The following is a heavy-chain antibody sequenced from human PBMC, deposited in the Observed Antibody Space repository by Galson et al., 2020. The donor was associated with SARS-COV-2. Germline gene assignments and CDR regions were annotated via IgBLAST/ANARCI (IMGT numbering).Heavy chain of an antibody. CDR1: GGSFSGYY. CDR3: ARGRPRLVYYYDSILGY. Sequence: SETLSLTCAVYGGSFSGYYWSWIRQPPGKGLEWIGEINHSGSTNYNPSLKSRVTISVDTSKNQFSLKLSSVTAADTAVYYCARGRPRLVYYYDSILGYWGQGTLVTVSS. V-gene: IGHV4-34*01. CDR2: INHSGST. J-gene: IGHJ4*02. D-gene: IGHD3-22*01.